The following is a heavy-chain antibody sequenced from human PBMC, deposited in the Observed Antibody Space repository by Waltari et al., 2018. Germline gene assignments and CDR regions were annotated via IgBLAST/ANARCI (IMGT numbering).Heavy chain of an antibody. D-gene: IGHD3-10*01. J-gene: IGHJ4*02. Sequence: QVQLQESGPGLVTPSETLSPTCAVAGYSITSGYYWGWTRQPPGKGLEWIGSIYHSGITYYNPSLKSRVTISVDTSKNQFSLKLSSVTAADTAVYYCARETLWFGELLPDDYWGQGTLVTVSS. CDR2: IYHSGIT. V-gene: IGHV4-38-2*02. CDR3: ARETLWFGELLPDDY. CDR1: GYSITSGYY.